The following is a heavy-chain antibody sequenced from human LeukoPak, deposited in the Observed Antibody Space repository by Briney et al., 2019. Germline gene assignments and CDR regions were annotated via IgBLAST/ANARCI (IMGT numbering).Heavy chain of an antibody. CDR2: INPNSGGT. V-gene: IGHV1-2*02. Sequence: ASVKVSCKASGFTFTGYYMHWVRQAPGQGLEWMGWINPNSGGTNYAQKFQGRVTMTRDTSISTAYMELSRLRSDDTAVYYCARDRVPRGYYSMDVWGQGTTVTVSS. CDR1: GFTFTGYY. CDR3: ARDRVPRGYYSMDV. D-gene: IGHD3-10*01. J-gene: IGHJ6*02.